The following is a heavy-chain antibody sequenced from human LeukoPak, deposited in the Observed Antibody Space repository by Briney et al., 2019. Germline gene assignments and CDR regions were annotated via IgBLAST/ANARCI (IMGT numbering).Heavy chain of an antibody. CDR1: GYTFTSYD. CDR2: MNPNSGNT. J-gene: IGHJ6*02. Sequence: ASVKVSCKASGYTFTSYDINWVRQATGQGLEWMGWMNPNSGNTGYAQKFQGRVTMTRNTSISTAYMELSSLRSEDTAVYYCARGPVLRAGYYYYGMDVWGQGTTVTVSS. V-gene: IGHV1-8*01. CDR3: ARGPVLRAGYYYYGMDV.